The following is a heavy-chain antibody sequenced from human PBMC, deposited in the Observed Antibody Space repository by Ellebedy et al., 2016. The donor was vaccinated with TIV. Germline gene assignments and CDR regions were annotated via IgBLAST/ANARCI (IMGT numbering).Heavy chain of an antibody. D-gene: IGHD1-26*01. CDR3: ASGAPRERADYALDI. V-gene: IGHV1-24*01. Sequence: ASVKVSCKVSGYTLTELSLHWVRQAPGKGLEWMGGFDPEDGDVIYAQKFQGRVTMTEDTSTDTSYMELSRLRSEDTAVYYWASGAPRERADYALDIWGQGTMVTVSS. CDR2: FDPEDGDV. CDR1: GYTLTELS. J-gene: IGHJ3*02.